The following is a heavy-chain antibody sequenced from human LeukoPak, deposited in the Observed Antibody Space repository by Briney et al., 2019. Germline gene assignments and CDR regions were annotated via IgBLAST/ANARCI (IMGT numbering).Heavy chain of an antibody. J-gene: IGHJ4*02. V-gene: IGHV3-23*01. D-gene: IGHD3-16*01. Sequence: GGSLRLSCAASGFTFSSYHINWVRQAPGKGLEWVSAISGSGGSTYYADSVKGRFTISRDNSKNTLYLQMNSLRAEDTAVYYCAKGGLGAPADYWGQGTLVTVSS. CDR1: GFTFSSYH. CDR2: ISGSGGST. CDR3: AKGGLGAPADY.